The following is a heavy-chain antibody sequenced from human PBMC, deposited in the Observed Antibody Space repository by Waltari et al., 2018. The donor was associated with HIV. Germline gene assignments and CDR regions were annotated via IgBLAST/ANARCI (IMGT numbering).Heavy chain of an antibody. CDR2: ISWNSGSI. J-gene: IGHJ6*02. V-gene: IGHV3-9*01. D-gene: IGHD4-17*01. CDR3: AKDIGYGAGGLYYYYYGMDV. Sequence: PGKGLEWVSGISWNSGSIGYADSVKGRFTISRDNAKNSLYLQMNSLRAEDTALYYCAKDIGYGAGGLYYYYYGMDVWGQGTTVTVSS.